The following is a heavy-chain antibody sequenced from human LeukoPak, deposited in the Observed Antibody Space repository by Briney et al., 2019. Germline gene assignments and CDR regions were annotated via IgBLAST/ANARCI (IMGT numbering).Heavy chain of an antibody. CDR2: ISWNSGYI. D-gene: IGHD5-24*01. J-gene: IGHJ4*02. CDR1: GFTFDDYA. CDR3: ARGTATGGRLDY. V-gene: IGHV3-9*03. Sequence: GRSLRLSCAASGFTFDDYAMHWVRLVPGKGLEWVSGISWNSGYIGYADSVRGRFTLSRDNAKNSLYLQMNGLRPEDMALYYCARGTATGGRLDYWGQGTLVTVSS.